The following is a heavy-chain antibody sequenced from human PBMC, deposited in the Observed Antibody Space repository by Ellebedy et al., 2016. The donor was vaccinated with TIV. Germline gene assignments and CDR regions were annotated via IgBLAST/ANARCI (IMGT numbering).Heavy chain of an antibody. V-gene: IGHV3-21*01. CDR3: AKDRYSGFDYQWNYYFGMDV. Sequence: GESLKISCAASGFTFSSYSMNWVRQAPGQGLEWVSSITTGSYRYYADSVEGRFTISRDNAKNSLYLQMNSLRAEDTAVYFCAKDRYSGFDYQWNYYFGMDVWGQGTTVTVAS. D-gene: IGHD5-12*01. CDR1: GFTFSSYS. CDR2: ITTGSYR. J-gene: IGHJ6*02.